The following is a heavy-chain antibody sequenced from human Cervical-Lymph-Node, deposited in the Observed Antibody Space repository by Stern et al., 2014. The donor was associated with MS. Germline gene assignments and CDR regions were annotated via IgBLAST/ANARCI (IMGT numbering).Heavy chain of an antibody. CDR1: GFTFSRYW. CDR3: ARRVLVAMGGYPKTLDV. J-gene: IGHJ6*02. D-gene: IGHD2-2*01. V-gene: IGHV3-7*01. Sequence: VQLMQSGGVLVQPGGSLKLSCAASGFTFSRYWMTWVRQAPGKGLEWVANIKEDGSEQYYVDSVKGRFTMSRDNAKNSLYLQMNSLRAEDTAVCYCARRVLVAMGGYPKTLDVWGRGTTVTVSS. CDR2: IKEDGSEQ.